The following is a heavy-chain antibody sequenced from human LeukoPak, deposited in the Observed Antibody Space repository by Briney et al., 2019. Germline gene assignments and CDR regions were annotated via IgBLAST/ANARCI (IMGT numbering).Heavy chain of an antibody. D-gene: IGHD3-16*02. CDR3: AKDISPSQGSYLSD. V-gene: IGHV3-7*03. Sequence: GGSLRLSCAASGFSISSYWMTWVRQAPGKGLEWVANIKQDGRGKYYVDSVRGRFTISRDNAKNSLYLQMNSLRAEDTALYYCAKDISPSQGSYLSDWGQGTLVTVSS. CDR2: IKQDGRGK. CDR1: GFSISSYW. J-gene: IGHJ4*02.